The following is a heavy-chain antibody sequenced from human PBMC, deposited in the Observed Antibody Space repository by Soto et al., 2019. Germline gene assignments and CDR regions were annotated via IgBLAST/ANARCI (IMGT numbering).Heavy chain of an antibody. D-gene: IGHD1-7*01. J-gene: IGHJ4*02. Sequence: SETLSLTCAVSGGSFTSNNWWTWVRQPPGQGLEWIGEIYRTGSTNYNPSLKSRVTISLDKTENQFSLKVTSLTAADTAVYYGASRDPGTSVDYWGQGTLVTVSS. CDR1: GGSFTSNNW. V-gene: IGHV4-4*02. CDR3: ASRDPGTSVDY. CDR2: IYRTGST.